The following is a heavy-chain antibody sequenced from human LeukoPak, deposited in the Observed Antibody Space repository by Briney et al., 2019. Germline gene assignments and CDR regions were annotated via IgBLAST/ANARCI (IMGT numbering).Heavy chain of an antibody. Sequence: ASVKVSCKASRYTFTGYYMHWVRQAPGQGLEWMGWINPNSGGTNYAQKFQGRVTMTRDTSISTAYMELSRLRSDDTAVYYCARARLYDAFDIWGHRTMVTVSS. CDR3: ARARLYDAFDI. CDR2: INPNSGGT. CDR1: RYTFTGYY. V-gene: IGHV1-2*02. J-gene: IGHJ3*02.